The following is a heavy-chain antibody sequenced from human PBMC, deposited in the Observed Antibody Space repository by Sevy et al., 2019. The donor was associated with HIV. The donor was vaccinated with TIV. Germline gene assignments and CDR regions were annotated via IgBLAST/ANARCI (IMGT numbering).Heavy chain of an antibody. D-gene: IGHD4-17*01. CDR2: LYYTGSA. CDR3: ARLRVSDFGDYRGPFDY. Sequence: SETLSLTCTVSGGSISRSIYYWAWIRQAPGKELEWIGSLYYTGSAYYNPSLKSRVTVSVDTSKSHFSLRLSSVTAADTAVYYCARLRVSDFGDYRGPFDYWGLGTLVTVSS. V-gene: IGHV4-39*02. CDR1: GGSISRSIYY. J-gene: IGHJ4*02.